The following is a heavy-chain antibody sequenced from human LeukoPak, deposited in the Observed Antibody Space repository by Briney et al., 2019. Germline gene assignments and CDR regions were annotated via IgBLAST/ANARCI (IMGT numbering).Heavy chain of an antibody. D-gene: IGHD6-19*01. V-gene: IGHV3-33*01. J-gene: IGHJ4*02. CDR2: IWYDGSNK. Sequence: GGSLRLSCAASGFTFSSYGMHWVRQAPGKGLEWVAVIWYDGSNKYYADSVKGRFTISRDNSKNTLYLQMNSLRAEDTAVYYCAREAVDPYYFDYWGQGTLVTVSS. CDR1: GFTFSSYG. CDR3: AREAVDPYYFDY.